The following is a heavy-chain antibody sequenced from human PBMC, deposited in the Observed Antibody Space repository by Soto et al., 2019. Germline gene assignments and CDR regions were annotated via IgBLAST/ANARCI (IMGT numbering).Heavy chain of an antibody. CDR3: GTDQWGGAFDI. CDR2: IREDGKEI. Sequence: PGGSLRLSCAASGFTLSSYWMAWVRQTPGKGLEFVANIREDGKEINYVDSVKGRFTISRDNAKNSLFLQMNSLRDDDTTVYYCGTDQWGGAFDIGGQGTMVTVS. V-gene: IGHV3-7*01. J-gene: IGHJ3*02. CDR1: GFTLSSYW. D-gene: IGHD3-10*01.